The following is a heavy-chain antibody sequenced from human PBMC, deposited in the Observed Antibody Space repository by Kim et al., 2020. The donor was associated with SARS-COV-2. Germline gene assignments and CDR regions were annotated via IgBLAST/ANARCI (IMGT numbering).Heavy chain of an antibody. Sequence: DSVKGRFTNSRDNSKNTLYLQMSSLRAEDTAVYYCVKDISAAGTGYYFDYWGQGTLVTVSS. D-gene: IGHD6-13*01. J-gene: IGHJ4*02. CDR3: VKDISAAGTGYYFDY. V-gene: IGHV3-64D*09.